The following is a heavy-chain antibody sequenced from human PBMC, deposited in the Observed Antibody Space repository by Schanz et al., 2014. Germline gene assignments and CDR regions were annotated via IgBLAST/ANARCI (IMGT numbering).Heavy chain of an antibody. CDR2: ISGSGGGA. CDR1: GFTFSKAW. CDR3: ARGTGAFDS. J-gene: IGHJ4*02. D-gene: IGHD2-8*02. V-gene: IGHV3-23*04. Sequence: EVQLVESGGGLVKPGGSLRLSCAASGFTFSKAWMSWVRQAPGKGLEWVSVISGSGGGANYAESVKGRFTISLDDSENALYLQMNNLRVDDTAVYYCARGTGAFDSWGQGTLVTVSS.